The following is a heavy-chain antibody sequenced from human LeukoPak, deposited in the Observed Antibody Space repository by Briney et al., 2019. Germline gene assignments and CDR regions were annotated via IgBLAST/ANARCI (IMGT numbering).Heavy chain of an antibody. CDR2: INHSGST. D-gene: IGHD3-22*01. V-gene: IGHV4-34*01. CDR1: GGSISGYY. CDR3: ARVPSGYLSYYYGMDV. J-gene: IGHJ6*02. Sequence: PSETLSLTCTVSGGSISGYYWSWIRQPPGKGLEWIGEINHSGSTNYNPSLKSRVTISVDTSKNQFSLKLSSVTAADTAVYYCARVPSGYLSYYYGMDVWGQGTTVTVSS.